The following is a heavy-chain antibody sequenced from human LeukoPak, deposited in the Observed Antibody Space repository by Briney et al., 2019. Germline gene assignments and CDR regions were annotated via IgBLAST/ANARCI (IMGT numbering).Heavy chain of an antibody. CDR1: GFTVSSNY. CDR2: IYTGGST. Sequence: GGSLRLSCATSGFTVSSNYMTWVRQAPGKGLEWVSVIYTGGSTYYADSVKGRFTISRDTSKNTLYLQMNSLRAEDTAVYYCARVSPGGGPRAGFDYWGQGTLVTVSS. V-gene: IGHV3-53*01. J-gene: IGHJ4*02. CDR3: ARVSPGGGPRAGFDY. D-gene: IGHD3-16*01.